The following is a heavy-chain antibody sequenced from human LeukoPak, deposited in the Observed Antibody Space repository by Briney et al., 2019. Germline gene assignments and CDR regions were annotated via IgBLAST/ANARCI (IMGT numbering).Heavy chain of an antibody. CDR1: GFTFSSYE. V-gene: IGHV3-48*03. CDR2: LSSSGSTI. CDR3: AELGITMIGGV. Sequence: GGSLRLSCAASGFTFSSYEMNWVRQAPGKGLEWVSYLSSSGSTIYYAASVKGRFTISRDNAKNSLYLQMNSLRAEDTAVYYCAELGITMIGGVWGKGTTVTISS. J-gene: IGHJ6*04. D-gene: IGHD3-10*02.